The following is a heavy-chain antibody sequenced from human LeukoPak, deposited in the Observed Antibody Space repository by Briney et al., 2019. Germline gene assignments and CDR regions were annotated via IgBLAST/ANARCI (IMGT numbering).Heavy chain of an antibody. J-gene: IGHJ4*02. Sequence: GGSLRLSCAASGFTFSNAWMSWVRQAPGKGLEWVGRIKSKTDGGTTDYAAPVKGRFTISRDDSKNTLYLQMNSPKTEDTAVYYCTVLQDYDFWSGYYTANADFDYWGQGTLVTVSS. CDR1: GFTFSNAW. D-gene: IGHD3-3*01. CDR3: TVLQDYDFWSGYYTANADFDY. CDR2: IKSKTDGGTT. V-gene: IGHV3-15*01.